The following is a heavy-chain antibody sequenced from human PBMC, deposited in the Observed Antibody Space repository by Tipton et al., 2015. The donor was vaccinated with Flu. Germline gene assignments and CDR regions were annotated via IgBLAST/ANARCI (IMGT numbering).Heavy chain of an antibody. V-gene: IGHV4-38-2*01. CDR3: ARRDYTNYVSDPKNWFDP. CDR2: IHRSGDS. J-gene: IGHJ5*02. D-gene: IGHD4-11*01. Sequence: TLSLTCAVSGDSVSSDYFWYWIRQAPGKGLEWIAYIHRSGDSAYSLSLRSRVSISLEKSKNQFSLQMRSVTAADTAVYYCARRDYTNYVSDPKNWFDPWGQGTLVTVSS. CDR1: GDSVSSDYF.